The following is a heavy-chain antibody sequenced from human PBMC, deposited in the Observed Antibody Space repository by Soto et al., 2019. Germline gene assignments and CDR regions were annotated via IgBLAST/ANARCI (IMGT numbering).Heavy chain of an antibody. CDR1: GCNFGSYG. CDR3: ARESLRRRYFGVVIIRENYFDY. V-gene: IGHV3-30-3*01. CDR2: ISYDGSNK. J-gene: IGHJ4*02. D-gene: IGHD3-3*01. Sequence: AAGCNFGSYGVRWVSKEQGKGLEWVAVISYDGSNKYYADSVKGRFTISRDNSKSTLYLQMNSLRAEDTAVYYCARESLRRRYFGVVIIRENYFDYWGQGTLVTVSS.